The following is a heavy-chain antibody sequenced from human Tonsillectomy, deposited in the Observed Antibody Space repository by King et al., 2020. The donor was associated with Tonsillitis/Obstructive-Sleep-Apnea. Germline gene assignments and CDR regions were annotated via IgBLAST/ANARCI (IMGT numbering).Heavy chain of an antibody. CDR2: INSDGSST. CDR3: ARGGDIVVVPAAMGGLDWFDP. J-gene: IGHJ5*02. Sequence: VQLVESGGGLVQPGGSLRLSCAASGFTFSSYWMHWVRQAPGKGLGWVSRINSDGSSTSYADSVKGRFTISRDNAKNTLYLQMNSLRAEDTAVYYCARGGDIVVVPAAMGGLDWFDPWGQGTLVTVSS. V-gene: IGHV3-74*01. D-gene: IGHD2-2*01. CDR1: GFTFSSYW.